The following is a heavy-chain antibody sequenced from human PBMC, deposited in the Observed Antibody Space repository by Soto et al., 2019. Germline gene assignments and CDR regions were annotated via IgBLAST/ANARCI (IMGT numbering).Heavy chain of an antibody. V-gene: IGHV4-59*01. Sequence: SETLSLTCRVSGGSISDYYWNWIRQPPGKGPEWIGYIYYGSPIYSPSLQSRVTISVDMSKNQFSLNLSSVTAADTAVYYCTRREPGRDLDYWGPGTLVTVSS. D-gene: IGHD2-21*02. J-gene: IGHJ4*02. CDR1: GGSISDYY. CDR2: IYYGSP. CDR3: TRREPGRDLDY.